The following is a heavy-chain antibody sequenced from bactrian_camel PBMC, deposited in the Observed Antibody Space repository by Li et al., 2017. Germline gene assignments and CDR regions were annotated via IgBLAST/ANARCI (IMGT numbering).Heavy chain of an antibody. J-gene: IGHJ6*01. Sequence: QLVESGGGSVQAGGSLKLSCEVSEFAFSNCEIGWYRQAPANECELVATVTGNIHTVNADSVKGRFTISRDDAKNAVYLEMNNLKPEDTAVYYCAADPLFGYSGSECLKADEFGYWGQGTQVTVS. CDR3: AADPLFGYSGSECLKADEFGY. CDR1: EFAFSNCE. V-gene: IGHV3S53*01. D-gene: IGHD3*01. CDR2: VTGNIHT.